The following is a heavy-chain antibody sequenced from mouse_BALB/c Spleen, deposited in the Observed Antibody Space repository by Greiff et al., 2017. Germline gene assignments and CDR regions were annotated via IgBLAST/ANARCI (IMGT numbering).Heavy chain of an antibody. CDR2: ISSGSSTI. V-gene: IGHV5-17*02. J-gene: IGHJ4*01. CDR3: ARAKMDY. CDR1: GFTFSSFG. Sequence: EVQLVESGGGLVQPGGSRKLSCAASGFTFSSFGMHWVRQAPEKGLEWVAYISSGSSTIYYADTVKGRFTISRDNPKNTLFLQMTSLRSEDTAMYYCARAKMDYWGQGTSVTVSS.